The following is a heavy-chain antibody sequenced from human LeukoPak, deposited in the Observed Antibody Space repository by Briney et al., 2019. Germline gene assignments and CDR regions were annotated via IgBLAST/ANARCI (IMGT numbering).Heavy chain of an antibody. J-gene: IGHJ4*02. CDR2: IWYDGSNK. CDR3: VGVAPYGDYEDY. Sequence: GGSLRLSCAASGFTFSSYGMHWVRQAPPKGLEWVAVIWYDGSNKYYADSVKGRFTISRDNSKNTLYLQMNSLRAEDTAVYYCVGVAPYGDYEDYWGQGTLVTVSS. V-gene: IGHV3-33*01. D-gene: IGHD4-17*01. CDR1: GFTFSSYG.